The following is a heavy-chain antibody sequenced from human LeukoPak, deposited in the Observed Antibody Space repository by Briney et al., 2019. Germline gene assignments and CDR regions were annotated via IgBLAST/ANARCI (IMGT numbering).Heavy chain of an antibody. CDR2: IYYSGST. D-gene: IGHD5-18*01. CDR1: GGSISSSSYY. J-gene: IGHJ3*02. V-gene: IGHV4-39*01. CDR3: ARRIQLLAAFDI. Sequence: PSETLSLTCTVSGGSISSSSYYWGWIRQPPGKGLEWIGSIYYSGSTYYNPSLKSRVTISVDTSKNQFSLKLSSVTAADTAVYYCARRIQLLAAFDIWGQGTMVTVSS.